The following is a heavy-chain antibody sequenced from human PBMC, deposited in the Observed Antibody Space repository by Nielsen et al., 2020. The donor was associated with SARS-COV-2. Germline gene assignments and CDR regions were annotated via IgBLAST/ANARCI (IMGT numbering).Heavy chain of an antibody. CDR1: GFSFSGSA. V-gene: IGHV3-73*01. CDR3: TRHTERLYGSYVDHHSGMDV. Sequence: GGSLTLSCAASGFSFSGSAINWVRQASGKGLEWIGRVRSKANNYATIYAASVKDRFTVSRDDSKNTAYLQMNSLKTEDTAIYYCTRHTERLYGSYVDHHSGMDVWGQGTTVTVSS. D-gene: IGHD1-26*01. CDR2: VRSKANNYAT. J-gene: IGHJ6*02.